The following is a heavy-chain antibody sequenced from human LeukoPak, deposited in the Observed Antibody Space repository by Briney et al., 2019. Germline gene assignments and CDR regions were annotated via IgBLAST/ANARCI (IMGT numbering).Heavy chain of an antibody. J-gene: IGHJ6*03. CDR1: CGPISRGRYY. D-gene: IGHD3-9*01. CDR3: ARDRGYFDQFHYYYYYMDV. Sequence: SEALSLTCTVSCGPISRGRYYWSWIRQPAGKGLEWIGRIYTSGSTNYNPSLKSRVTISVDTSKNQFSLKLSSVTDADTAVYYCARDRGYFDQFHYYYYYMDVWGKGNTVTISS. CDR2: IYTSGST. V-gene: IGHV4-61*02.